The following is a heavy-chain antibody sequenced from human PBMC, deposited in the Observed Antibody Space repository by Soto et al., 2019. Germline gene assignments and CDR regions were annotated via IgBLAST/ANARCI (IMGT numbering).Heavy chain of an antibody. V-gene: IGHV3-23*01. CDR2: ISGSAGNT. Sequence: PGGSLRLSCAASGFTFSSSAMSWVRQPPGKGLESVSVISGSAGNTYYADSVKGRFTISRDTSKDTLYLQMNSLRVEDTAVYYCATYDYVWGGFGYWGQGTLVTVSS. CDR1: GFTFSSSA. CDR3: ATYDYVWGGFGY. D-gene: IGHD3-16*01. J-gene: IGHJ4*02.